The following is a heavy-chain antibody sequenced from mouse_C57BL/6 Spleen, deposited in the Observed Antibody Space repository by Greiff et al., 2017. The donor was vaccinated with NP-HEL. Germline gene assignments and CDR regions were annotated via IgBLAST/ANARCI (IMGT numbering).Heavy chain of an antibody. Sequence: QVQLQQPGAELVKPGASVKLSCKASGYTFTSYWMHWVKQRPGQGLEWIGMIHPNSGSTNYNEKFKSKATLTVDKSSSTAYMQLSSLTSEDSAVYYCARSGFITTVVATSGYYFDCWGQGTTLTVSS. J-gene: IGHJ2*01. V-gene: IGHV1-64*01. D-gene: IGHD1-1*01. CDR3: ARSGFITTVVATSGYYFDC. CDR1: GYTFTSYW. CDR2: IHPNSGST.